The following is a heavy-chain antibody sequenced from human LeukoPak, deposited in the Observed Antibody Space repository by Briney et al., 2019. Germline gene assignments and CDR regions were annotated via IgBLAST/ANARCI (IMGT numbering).Heavy chain of an antibody. CDR3: ARDVRWHETASPFSDYYMDV. CDR1: GFTFSRYE. V-gene: IGHV3-48*03. CDR2: ISRSASSI. D-gene: IGHD1-1*01. Sequence: PGGSLRLSCAASGFTFSRYEMNWVRQAPGKGLEWVSYISRSASSIYYADSVKGRFTISRDNAKNSLYLQMNSLRAEDTAVYHCARDVRWHETASPFSDYYMDVWGKGTTVTVSS. J-gene: IGHJ6*03.